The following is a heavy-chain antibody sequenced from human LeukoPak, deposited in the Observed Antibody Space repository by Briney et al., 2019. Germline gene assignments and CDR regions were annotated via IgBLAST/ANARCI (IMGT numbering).Heavy chain of an antibody. CDR2: FSGSGGST. CDR3: AKEGPNRSHYYIVVVVAATLDY. J-gene: IGHJ4*02. D-gene: IGHD2-15*01. CDR1: GFTFSSYA. V-gene: IGHV3-23*01. Sequence: GGSLRLSCAASGFTFSSYAMSWVPQARGKGVEWVYAFSGSGGSTYYADSVKGRFTISRDNSKNTLYLQMNSLRAEDTAVYYCAKEGPNRSHYYIVVVVAATLDYWGQGTLVTVSS.